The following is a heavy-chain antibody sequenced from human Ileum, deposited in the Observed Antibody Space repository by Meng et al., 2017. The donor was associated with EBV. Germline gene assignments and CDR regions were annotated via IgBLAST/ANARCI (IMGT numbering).Heavy chain of an antibody. Sequence: QGQLQEPGPGLVEPSGTLSLTCTVSGDSISSDIWWSWVRQPPGKGLEWIGEVYHRGDTNYNPSLKSRVDISVDKSKNQFYLSLFSVTAADTAVYYCGRDQGRELINHWGQGTLVTVSS. CDR3: GRDQGRELINH. V-gene: IGHV4-4*02. CDR2: VYHRGDT. D-gene: IGHD1-7*01. CDR1: GDSISSDIW. J-gene: IGHJ4*02.